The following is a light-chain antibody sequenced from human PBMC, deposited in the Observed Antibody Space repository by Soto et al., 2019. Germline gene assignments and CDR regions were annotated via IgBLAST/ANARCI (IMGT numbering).Light chain of an antibody. CDR2: GAT. J-gene: IGKJ4*01. Sequence: EIVMTQSPATLSVFPGERATLSCRASQSISSNLAWYQHKPGQAPRLLILGATTRATAIPARFSGSGSGTEFTLTFSSLQSEDFAVYYCQQYQDWPTLTFVEGTKVEIK. V-gene: IGKV3-15*01. CDR3: QQYQDWPTLT. CDR1: QSISSN.